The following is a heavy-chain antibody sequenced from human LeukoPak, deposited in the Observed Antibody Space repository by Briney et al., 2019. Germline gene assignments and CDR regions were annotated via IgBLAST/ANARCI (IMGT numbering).Heavy chain of an antibody. D-gene: IGHD4/OR15-4a*01. V-gene: IGHV3-23*01. CDR2: TSGSGGNT. CDR3: AKWKTMAYYDY. Sequence: PGGSLRLSCAASGFTFSTYAMSWVRQAPGKGLEWVSTTSGSGGNTYYADFVKGRFTISRDNSKNTLYLQMNSLRAEDTAVYYCAKWKTMAYYDYWGQGTLVTVSS. J-gene: IGHJ4*02. CDR1: GFTFSTYA.